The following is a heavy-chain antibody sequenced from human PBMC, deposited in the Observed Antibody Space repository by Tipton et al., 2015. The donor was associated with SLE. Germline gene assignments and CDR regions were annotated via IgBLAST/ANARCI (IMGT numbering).Heavy chain of an antibody. V-gene: IGHV4-39*07. Sequence: TLSLTCTVSGGSISSSSYYWGWIRQPPGKGLEWIGEINHSGSTNYNPSLKSRVTISVDTSKNQFSLKLSSVTAADTAVYYCAGHHYDILTYYGMDVWGQGTTVTVSS. J-gene: IGHJ6*02. CDR2: INHSGST. CDR1: GGSISSSSYY. D-gene: IGHD3-9*01. CDR3: AGHHYDILTYYGMDV.